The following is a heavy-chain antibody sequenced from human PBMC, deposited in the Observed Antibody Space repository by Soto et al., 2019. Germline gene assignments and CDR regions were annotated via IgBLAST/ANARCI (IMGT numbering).Heavy chain of an antibody. J-gene: IGHJ4*02. D-gene: IGHD2-15*01. Sequence: GGSLRLSCAASGFTFSNYAMSWVRQAPGKGLEWVSAISGSGGSTYYADSVKGRFTISRDTSKNTLYLQMNSLRAEDTAVYYCAKDLRGVVAATPSGAYWGQGTLVTVSS. V-gene: IGHV3-23*01. CDR2: ISGSGGST. CDR1: GFTFSNYA. CDR3: AKDLRGVVAATPSGAY.